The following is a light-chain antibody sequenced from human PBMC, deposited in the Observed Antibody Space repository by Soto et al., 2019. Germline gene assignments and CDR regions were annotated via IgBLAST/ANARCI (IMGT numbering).Light chain of an antibody. CDR3: QTTWT. CDR1: QGISNY. J-gene: IGKJ1*01. Sequence: DIQMTQSPSSLSASVGDRVTITCRASQGISNYLAWYQQKPGKVPKLLIYAASTLRSGVPSRFSGSGSGTDFTLTISSLQPEDVATYYCQTTWTFGQGTKVEIK. CDR2: AAS. V-gene: IGKV1-27*01.